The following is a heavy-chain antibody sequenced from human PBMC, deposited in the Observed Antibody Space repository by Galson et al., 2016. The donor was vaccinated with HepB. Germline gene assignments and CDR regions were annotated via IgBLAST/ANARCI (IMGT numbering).Heavy chain of an antibody. Sequence: SETLSLTCGVYGGSFSGNDWTWIRQAPGKGLEWIGEISHVGSTNYNPSLKSRVTISVDTSKNQLSLNLRSVTAADTAFYYCARNIYGLGNLWGQGTLVTVSS. J-gene: IGHJ4*02. CDR3: ARNIYGLGNL. CDR1: GGSFSGND. CDR2: ISHVGST. D-gene: IGHD3-10*01. V-gene: IGHV4-34*01.